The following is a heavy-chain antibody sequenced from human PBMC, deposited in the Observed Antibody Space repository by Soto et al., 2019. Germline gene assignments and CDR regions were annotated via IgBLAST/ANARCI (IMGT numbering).Heavy chain of an antibody. J-gene: IGHJ6*02. CDR1: GYTLTELS. Sequence: GASVKVSCKVSGYTLTELSMHWVRQAPGKGLEWMGGFDPEDGETIYAQKFQGGVTMTEDTSTDTAYMELSSLRSEDTAVYYCATSGDPTQLDYYYGMDVWGQGTTVTVSS. D-gene: IGHD4-17*01. V-gene: IGHV1-24*01. CDR2: FDPEDGET. CDR3: ATSGDPTQLDYYYGMDV.